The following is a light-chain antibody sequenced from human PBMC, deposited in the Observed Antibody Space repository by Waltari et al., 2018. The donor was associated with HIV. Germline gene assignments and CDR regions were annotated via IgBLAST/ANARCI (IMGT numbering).Light chain of an antibody. Sequence: QSVLTQPPSASETPGQRLTISCSGSPSNIGSNTLNWYQQLPGTAPKLLIYTNNQRPSGVPDRFSGSKYGTSASLAISGLQSEDEAHYYCAAWDDSVNGWVFGGGTKLTVL. CDR2: TNN. V-gene: IGLV1-44*01. CDR1: PSNIGSNT. J-gene: IGLJ3*02. CDR3: AAWDDSVNGWV.